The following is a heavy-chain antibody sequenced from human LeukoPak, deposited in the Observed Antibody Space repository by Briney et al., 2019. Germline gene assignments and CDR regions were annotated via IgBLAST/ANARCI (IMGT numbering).Heavy chain of an antibody. J-gene: IGHJ5*02. V-gene: IGHV1-18*01. CDR2: ISAYNGNT. D-gene: IGHD2-2*01. CDR3: ARDRSSTTLVDWFDP. Sequence: ASVTVSCKASGYTFTSYGISWVRQAPGQGLEWMGWISAYNGNTNYAQKLQGRVTMTTDTPTSTAYMELRSLRSDDTAVYYCARDRSSTTLVDWFDPWGQGTLVTVSS. CDR1: GYTFTSYG.